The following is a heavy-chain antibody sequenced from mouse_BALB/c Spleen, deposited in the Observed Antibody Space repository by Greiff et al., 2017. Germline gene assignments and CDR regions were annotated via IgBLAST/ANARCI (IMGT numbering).Heavy chain of an antibody. J-gene: IGHJ4*01. CDR3: ARDGYYPLYAMDY. D-gene: IGHD2-3*01. V-gene: IGHV5-17*02. CDR1: GFTFSSFG. CDR2: ISSGSSTI. Sequence: EVKVEESGGGLVQPGGSRKLSCAASGFTFSSFGMHWVRQAPEKGLEWVAYISSGSSTIYYADTVKGRFTISRDNPKNTLFLQMTSLRSEDTAMYYCARDGYYPLYAMDYWGQGTSVTVSS.